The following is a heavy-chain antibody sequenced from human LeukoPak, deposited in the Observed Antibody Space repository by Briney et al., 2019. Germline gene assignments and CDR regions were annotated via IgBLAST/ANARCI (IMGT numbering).Heavy chain of an antibody. CDR1: GGSFSGYY. CDR3: ARGRVAGTWGGSNWFDP. V-gene: IGHV4-34*01. J-gene: IGHJ5*02. CDR2: INHSGST. Sequence: SETLSLTCAVYGGSFSGYYWSWIRQPPGKGLEWIGEINHSGSTNYNPSLKSRVTISVDTSKNQFSLKLSSVTAADTAVYYCARGRVAGTWGGSNWFDPWGQGTLVTVSS. D-gene: IGHD6-19*01.